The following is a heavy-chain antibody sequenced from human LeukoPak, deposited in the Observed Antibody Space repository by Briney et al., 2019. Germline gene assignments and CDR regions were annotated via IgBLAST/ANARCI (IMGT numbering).Heavy chain of an antibody. D-gene: IGHD2-2*01. J-gene: IGHJ6*03. CDR1: RGSISTYY. Sequence: PSETLSLTCAVSRGSISTYYWNWIRLPPGKGLEWIGFVHYSGNNNDNPSLKSRVTISVDTSKNQFSLKLSSVIAADTAVYYCARTTEGYCSSASCFGFSYSYYMDVWGKGTTVTISS. V-gene: IGHV4-59*01. CDR2: VHYSGNN. CDR3: ARTTEGYCSSASCFGFSYSYYMDV.